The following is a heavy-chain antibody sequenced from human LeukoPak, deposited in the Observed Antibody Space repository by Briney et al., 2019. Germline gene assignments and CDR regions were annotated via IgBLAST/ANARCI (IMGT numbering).Heavy chain of an antibody. V-gene: IGHV1-2*02. Sequence: ASVKVSCKASGYTFTGYYMHWVRQAPGQGLEWMGWINPNSGGTNYAQKFQGRVTMTRDTSISTAYMELSRLRSDDTAVYYCARDGGRTYYYDSSGYYSFDYWGQGTLVTVSS. CDR1: GYTFTGYY. D-gene: IGHD3-22*01. CDR2: INPNSGGT. CDR3: ARDGGRTYYYDSSGYYSFDY. J-gene: IGHJ4*02.